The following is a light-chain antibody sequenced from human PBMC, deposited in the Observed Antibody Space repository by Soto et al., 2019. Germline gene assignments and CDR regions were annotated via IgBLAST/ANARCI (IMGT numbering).Light chain of an antibody. V-gene: IGLV2-14*01. Sequence: QSVLTQPASVSGSPGQSITISCTGTSSDVGGYNYVSWYQQHPGKAPKLMIYDVSSRPSGVSNRFSGSKSGNTASLTFSGLQAEDAADYYCSSYTSSTTEVFGTGTKVTVL. CDR3: SSYTSSTTEV. CDR2: DVS. CDR1: SSDVGGYNY. J-gene: IGLJ1*01.